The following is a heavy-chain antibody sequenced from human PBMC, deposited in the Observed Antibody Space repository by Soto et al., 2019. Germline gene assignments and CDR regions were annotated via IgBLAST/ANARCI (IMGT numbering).Heavy chain of an antibody. CDR3: AREAGYCSGGSCYSDWFDP. CDR2: IIPIFGTA. J-gene: IGHJ5*02. V-gene: IGHV1-69*13. Sequence: SVKVSCKASGGTFSSYAISWVRQAPGQGLEWMGGIIPIFGTANYAQKFQGRVTITADESTSTAYMELSSLRSEDTAVYYCAREAGYCSGGSCYSDWFDPWGQGTLVTVSS. CDR1: GGTFSSYA. D-gene: IGHD2-15*01.